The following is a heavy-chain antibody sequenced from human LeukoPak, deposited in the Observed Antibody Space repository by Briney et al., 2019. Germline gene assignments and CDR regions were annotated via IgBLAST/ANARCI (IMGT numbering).Heavy chain of an antibody. Sequence: SETLSLTCTVSGGSISSGSYYWSWIRQPAGKGLEWVGRIYTSGSTNYNPSLKSRVTISVDTSKNQFSLKLSSVTAADTAVYYCARDRWLGIAKGAFDIWGQGTMVTVSS. V-gene: IGHV4-61*02. J-gene: IGHJ3*02. CDR2: IYTSGST. CDR1: GGSISSGSYY. CDR3: ARDRWLGIAKGAFDI. D-gene: IGHD6-19*01.